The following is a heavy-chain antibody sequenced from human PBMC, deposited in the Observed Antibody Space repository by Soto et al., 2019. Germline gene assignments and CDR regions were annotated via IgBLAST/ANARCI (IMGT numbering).Heavy chain of an antibody. D-gene: IGHD3-3*01. CDR3: ARGEYYDFWSGIVSHYYFDY. CDR1: GGSFSGYY. V-gene: IGHV4-34*01. CDR2: INHSGST. Sequence: SETLSLTCAVYGGSFSGYYWSWIRQPPGKGLEWIGEINHSGSTNYNPNVKSRDTLPVDTSKNQLSRKLSSVTDADTAVYYCARGEYYDFWSGIVSHYYFDYWGQGTLVTVSS. J-gene: IGHJ4*02.